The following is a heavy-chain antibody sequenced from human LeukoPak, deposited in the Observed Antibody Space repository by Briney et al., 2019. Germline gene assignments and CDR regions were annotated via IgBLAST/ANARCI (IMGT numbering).Heavy chain of an antibody. CDR1: GFTFSSYW. J-gene: IGHJ4*02. D-gene: IGHD6-13*01. CDR2: IKQDGSEK. V-gene: IGHV3-7*04. Sequence: GGSLRLSCAASGFTFSSYWMSWVRQAPGKGLEWVANIKQDGSEKYYVDSVKGRFTISRDNAKNSLYLQMNSLRAEDTAVYYCARVPAYVEQQLVWGLDYWGQGSQVTVSS. CDR3: ARVPAYVEQQLVWGLDY.